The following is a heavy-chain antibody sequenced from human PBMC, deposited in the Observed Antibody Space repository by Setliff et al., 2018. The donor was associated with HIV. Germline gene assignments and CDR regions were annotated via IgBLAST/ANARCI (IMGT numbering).Heavy chain of an antibody. V-gene: IGHV1-18*01. D-gene: IGHD6-19*01. CDR1: GYTFTSYG. CDR2: ISAHNGNT. J-gene: IGHJ6*03. CDR3: ARGRSSGWYAGRSYYYYMDV. Sequence: ASVKVSCKASGYTFTSYGISWVRQAPGQGLEWMGWISAHNGNTNYAQKRQGRVTMTTDTSTRTAYMELRSLRSDDTAVYYCARGRSSGWYAGRSYYYYMDVWGKGTTVTVSS.